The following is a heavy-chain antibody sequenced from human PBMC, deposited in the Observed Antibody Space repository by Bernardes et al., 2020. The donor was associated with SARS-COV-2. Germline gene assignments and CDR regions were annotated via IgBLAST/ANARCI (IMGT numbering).Heavy chain of an antibody. CDR1: GGSIRSYY. V-gene: IGHV4-4*07. CDR3: ARDPYNWNLDYYYGMDV. Sequence: SETLSLTCTVSGGSIRSYYWSWIRQPAGKGLEWIGRIYTSGSTNYNPSLKSRVTMSVDTSKNQFSLKLSSVTAADTAVYYCARDPYNWNLDYYYGMDVWGQGTTVTVSS. D-gene: IGHD1-7*01. CDR2: IYTSGST. J-gene: IGHJ6*02.